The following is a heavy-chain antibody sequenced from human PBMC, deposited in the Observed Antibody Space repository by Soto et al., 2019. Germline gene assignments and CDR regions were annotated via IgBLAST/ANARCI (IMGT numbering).Heavy chain of an antibody. V-gene: IGHV3-30*18. CDR1: GFNFSTYG. CDR2: ISYDGSNK. D-gene: IGHD6-19*01. J-gene: IGHJ4*02. CDR3: AKELVKTSSGPAY. Sequence: HVQLVESGGGVVQPGRSLRLSCAVSGFNFSTYGMHWVRQAPGKGLEWVAVISYDGSNKAFADSVKGRIAISRDNSKNTLFLQMNSLREEETAVYFCAKELVKTSSGPAYWGQGTLVTVSS.